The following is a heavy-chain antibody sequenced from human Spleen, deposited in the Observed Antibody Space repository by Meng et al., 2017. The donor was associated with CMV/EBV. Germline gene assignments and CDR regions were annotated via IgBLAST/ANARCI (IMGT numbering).Heavy chain of an antibody. CDR2: INSDGSST. J-gene: IGHJ6*02. CDR1: GFSFDDFA. Sequence: GGSLRLSCAASGFSFDDFAMHWVRQAPGKGLVWVSRINSDGSSTSYADSVKGRFTISRDNAKNTLYLQMNSLRAEDTAVYYCARDFFDCSSTSCYYYYYYGMDVWGQGTTVTVSS. D-gene: IGHD2-2*01. V-gene: IGHV3-74*01. CDR3: ARDFFDCSSTSCYYYYYYGMDV.